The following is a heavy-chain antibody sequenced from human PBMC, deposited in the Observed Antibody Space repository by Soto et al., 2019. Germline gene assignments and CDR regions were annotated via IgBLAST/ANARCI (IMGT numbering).Heavy chain of an antibody. V-gene: IGHV1-18*01. CDR3: ARPRGYSGYDSQFWFDP. CDR1: GYTFTSYG. Sequence: GASVKVSCKASGYTFTSYGISWVRQAPGQGLEWMGWISAYNGNTNYAQKLQGRVTMTTDTSTSTAYMELRSLRSDDTAVYYCARPRGYSGYDSQFWFDPWGQGTLVTVSS. J-gene: IGHJ5*02. CDR2: ISAYNGNT. D-gene: IGHD5-12*01.